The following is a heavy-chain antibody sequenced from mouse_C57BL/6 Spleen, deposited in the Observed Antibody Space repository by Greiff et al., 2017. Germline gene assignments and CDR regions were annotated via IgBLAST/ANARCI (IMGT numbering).Heavy chain of an antibody. CDR1: GYAFSSPW. J-gene: IGHJ3*01. CDR3: AIYSPFAY. CDR2: IYPGDGDT. V-gene: IGHV1-82*01. Sequence: QVQLQQSGPELVKPGASVKISCKASGYAFSSPWMNWVKQRPGKGLEWIGRIYPGDGDTNYNGKFKGKATLTADKSSSTAYMQLSSLTSEDSAVYFCAIYSPFAYWGPGTLVSVSA. D-gene: IGHD2-1*01.